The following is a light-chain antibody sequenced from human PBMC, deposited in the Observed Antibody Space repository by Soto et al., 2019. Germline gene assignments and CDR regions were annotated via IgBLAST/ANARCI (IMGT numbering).Light chain of an antibody. V-gene: IGKV1D-16*01. J-gene: IGKJ4*01. CDR1: QGVSSW. CDR3: QQYHAYPLT. Sequence: DIQMTQSPSSLSAFVGDTVTITCRASQGVSSWLAWYQQKPGKAPKTLIAAAASLQSGVPSLFRGSGSGTDFTLTIRNLQPEDFAIYYCQQYHAYPLTFGGGTKVEIK. CDR2: AAA.